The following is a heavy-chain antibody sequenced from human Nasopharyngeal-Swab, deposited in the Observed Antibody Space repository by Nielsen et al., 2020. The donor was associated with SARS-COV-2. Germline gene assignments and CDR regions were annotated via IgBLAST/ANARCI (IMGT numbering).Heavy chain of an antibody. J-gene: IGHJ6*03. CDR3: VKDWRYEYPSYMDI. V-gene: IGHV3-64D*06. CDR1: GFTFSNYG. Sequence: GGSLRLSCAASGFTFSNYGMHWVRQAPGKGLEFVSAIDNNGGATYYADSVKGRFTISRDNSKSTLYLQLSSLRGDDTAVYYCVKDWRYEYPSYMDIWGKGTTIIVSS. CDR2: IDNNGGAT. D-gene: IGHD3-3*01.